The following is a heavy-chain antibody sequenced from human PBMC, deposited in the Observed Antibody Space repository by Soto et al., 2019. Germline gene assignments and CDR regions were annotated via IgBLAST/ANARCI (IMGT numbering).Heavy chain of an antibody. V-gene: IGHV3-23*01. Sequence: EVQLSESGGGLVQPGGSLRLSCAASGFSFSNFGMSWVRQAPGKGLEWVSVITGSGGSTDYGDAVKGRFTTSRDNSKNTLYLQINSLRVEDTALYYCAQIRGLAAEFDSWGQGTLVIVYS. J-gene: IGHJ4*02. CDR1: GFSFSNFG. CDR3: AQIRGLAAEFDS. CDR2: ITGSGGST. D-gene: IGHD6-25*01.